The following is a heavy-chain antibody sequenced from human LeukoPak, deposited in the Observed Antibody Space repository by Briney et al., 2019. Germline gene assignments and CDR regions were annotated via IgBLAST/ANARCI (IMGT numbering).Heavy chain of an antibody. V-gene: IGHV1-2*02. J-gene: IGHJ6*03. CDR3: ARDSKVAGWEPTLLHYYYYYYMDV. Sequence: ASVKVSCKASGYTFTGYYMHWVRQAPGQGLEWMGWINPNSGGTNYAQKFQGRVTMTRDTSISTAYMELSRLRSDDTAVYYCARDSKVAGWEPTLLHYYYYYYMDVWGKGTTVTISS. CDR1: GYTFTGYY. CDR2: INPNSGGT. D-gene: IGHD1-26*01.